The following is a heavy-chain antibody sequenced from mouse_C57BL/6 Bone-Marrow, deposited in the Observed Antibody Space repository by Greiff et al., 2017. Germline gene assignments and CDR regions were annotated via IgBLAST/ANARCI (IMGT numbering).Heavy chain of an antibody. CDR2: IWWGDDK. CDR1: GFSLSTFGMG. V-gene: IGHV8-8*01. Sequence: QVTLKECGPGILQPSQTLSLSCTFSGFSLSTFGMGVGWLRQPSGLGLVWLVHIWWGDDKYYNPALKSRHTISKDTSKTQVFLQIANVDTADTATYCGARTPYSNYWYFDDWGTGTTVTVSS. D-gene: IGHD2-5*01. J-gene: IGHJ1*03. CDR3: ARTPYSNYWYFDD.